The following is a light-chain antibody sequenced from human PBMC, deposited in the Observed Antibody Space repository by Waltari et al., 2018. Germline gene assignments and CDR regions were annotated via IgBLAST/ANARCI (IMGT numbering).Light chain of an antibody. Sequence: SYMVTQPPSVSVAPGQTATISCEGNNIGGKSVHWYQLRPGQAPVLVVHDDSDRPSGIPERFSGSNSGSAATLTIGRVESGDEADYHCQVFDASSDVLFGGGTKLTVL. V-gene: IGLV3-21*02. CDR3: QVFDASSDVL. CDR2: DDS. CDR1: NIGGKS. J-gene: IGLJ2*01.